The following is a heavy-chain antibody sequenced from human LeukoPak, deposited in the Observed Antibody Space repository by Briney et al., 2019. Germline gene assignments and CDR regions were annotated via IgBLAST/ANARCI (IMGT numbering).Heavy chain of an antibody. CDR2: IYYSGST. Sequence: PSETLSLTCTVSGGSISSYYWSWIRQPPGKGLEWIGFIYYSGSTNYNPSLKSRVTISVDTSKSQVSLKLSSVTAADTAVYYCARSLSVTTGGYFDYWGQGTLVTVSP. J-gene: IGHJ4*02. CDR1: GGSISSYY. CDR3: ARSLSVTTGGYFDY. V-gene: IGHV4-59*08. D-gene: IGHD4-17*01.